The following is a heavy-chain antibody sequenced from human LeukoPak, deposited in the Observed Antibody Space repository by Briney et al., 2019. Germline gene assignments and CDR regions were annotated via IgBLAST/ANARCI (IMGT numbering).Heavy chain of an antibody. CDR3: ARGSSVVALD. J-gene: IGHJ4*02. CDR1: GFTFSSYW. V-gene: IGHV3-74*01. Sequence: PGRSLRLSCAAPGFTFSSYWMHWVGRGPGKGLVWVSRITREGRSTSYADPVKGRFTISRDNAKNTLYLQMNSLRAEDTAVYYCARGSSVVALDWGQGTLVTVSS. D-gene: IGHD2-15*01. CDR2: ITREGRST.